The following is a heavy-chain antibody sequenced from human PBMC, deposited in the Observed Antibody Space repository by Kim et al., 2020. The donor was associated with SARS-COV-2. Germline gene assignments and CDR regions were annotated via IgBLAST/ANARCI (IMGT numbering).Heavy chain of an antibody. CDR1: GGSVSSGSYY. V-gene: IGHV4-61*01. D-gene: IGHD6-25*01. CDR2: IYYSGST. J-gene: IGHJ4*02. CDR3: ARDPGDSSVDY. Sequence: SETLSLTCTVSGGSVSSGSYYWSWIRQPPGKGLEWIGYIYYSGSTNYNPSLKSRVTISVDTSKNQFSLKLSSVTAADTAVYYCARDPGDSSVDYWGQGTLVTVSS.